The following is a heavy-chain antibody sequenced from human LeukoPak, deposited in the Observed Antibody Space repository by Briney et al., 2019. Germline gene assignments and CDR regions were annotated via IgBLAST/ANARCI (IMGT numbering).Heavy chain of an antibody. V-gene: IGHV1-18*01. CDR1: GYTFTSYG. Sequence: ASVKVSCKASGYTFTSYGISWVRQAPGQGLEWMGWISAYNGNTNYAQKLQGRVTMTTDTSTSTAYVELRSLRSDDTAVYYCARERAPPSYSCGEMGYWGQGTLVTVSS. D-gene: IGHD6-19*01. CDR3: ARERAPPSYSCGEMGY. J-gene: IGHJ4*02. CDR2: ISAYNGNT.